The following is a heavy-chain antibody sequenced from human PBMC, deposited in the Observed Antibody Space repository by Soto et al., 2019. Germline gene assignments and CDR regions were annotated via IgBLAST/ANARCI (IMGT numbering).Heavy chain of an antibody. CDR1: GYTFTSYG. V-gene: IGHV1-18*01. J-gene: IGHJ6*02. D-gene: IGHD2-15*01. CDR3: ARDLEYCSGGSCYHVSMATVSYGMDV. Sequence: GASVKVSCKASGYTFTSYGISWVRQAPGQGLEWMGWISAYNGNTNYAQKLQGRVTMTTDTSTSTAYMELRSLRSDDTAVYYCARDLEYCSGGSCYHVSMATVSYGMDVWGQGTTVTAP. CDR2: ISAYNGNT.